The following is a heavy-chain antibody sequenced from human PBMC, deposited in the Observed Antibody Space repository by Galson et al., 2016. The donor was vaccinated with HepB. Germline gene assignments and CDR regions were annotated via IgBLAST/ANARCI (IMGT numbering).Heavy chain of an antibody. CDR1: GFTFTTYS. Sequence: SLRLSCAVSGFTFTTYSMSWVRQVPGKGLEWVSSISSRSSYIYYADSVKGRFTISRDNARNSLYLEINSLRAEDTALDYCARLGAGAMPTNFERAYYYGMDFWGQGTTVTVSS. J-gene: IGHJ6*02. D-gene: IGHD5-24*01. V-gene: IGHV3-21*06. CDR3: ARLGAGAMPTNFERAYYYGMDF. CDR2: ISSRSSYI.